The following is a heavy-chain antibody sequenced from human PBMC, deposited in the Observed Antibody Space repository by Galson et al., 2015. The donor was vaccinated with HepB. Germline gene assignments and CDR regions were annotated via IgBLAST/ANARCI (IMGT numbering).Heavy chain of an antibody. CDR2: INPNSGGT. CDR1: GYTFTGYY. V-gene: IGHV1-2*04. Sequence: SVKVSCKASGYTFTGYYMHWVRQAPGQGLEWMGWINPNSGGTNYAQKFQGWVTMTRDTSISTAYMELSRLRSDDTAVYYCARVAAAGKYYYYYGMDVWGQGTTVTVSS. D-gene: IGHD6-13*01. CDR3: ARVAAAGKYYYYYGMDV. J-gene: IGHJ6*02.